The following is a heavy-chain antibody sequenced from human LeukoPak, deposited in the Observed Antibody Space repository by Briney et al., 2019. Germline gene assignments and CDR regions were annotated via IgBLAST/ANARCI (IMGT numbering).Heavy chain of an antibody. Sequence: GASVEVSCKASGYTFTSYGISWVRQAPGQGLEWMGGIIPIFGTANYAQKFQGRVTITADESTSTAYMELSSLRSEDTAVYYCAREGLGELAGPNYFDYWGQGTLVTVSS. CDR3: AREGLGELAGPNYFDY. CDR2: IIPIFGTA. V-gene: IGHV1-69*13. J-gene: IGHJ4*02. D-gene: IGHD3-16*01. CDR1: GYTFTSYG.